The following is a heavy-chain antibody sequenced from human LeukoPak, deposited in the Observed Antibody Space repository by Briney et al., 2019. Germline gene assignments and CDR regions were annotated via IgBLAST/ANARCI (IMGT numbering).Heavy chain of an antibody. V-gene: IGHV1-18*01. J-gene: IGHJ4*02. D-gene: IGHD5-24*01. CDR3: ARGPRRWLQLTYFDY. Sequence: ASVKVSCKAVGYSFTSYGVVWVRQAPGQGLEWMAWISGSNGDTNFAQKIQGRVTLSTDTSTSTAYMELMSLRSDDTAAYFCARGPRRWLQLTYFDYWGQGTLVTVSS. CDR1: GYSFTSYG. CDR2: ISGSNGDT.